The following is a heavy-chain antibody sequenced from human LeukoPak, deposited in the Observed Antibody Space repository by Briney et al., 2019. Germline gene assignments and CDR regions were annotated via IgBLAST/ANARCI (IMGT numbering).Heavy chain of an antibody. D-gene: IGHD6-19*01. J-gene: IGHJ4*02. V-gene: IGHV1-2*02. CDR2: INPNSGGT. CDR3: ATSSGWKSNIDY. CDR1: GYTFNGYY. Sequence: GASVKVSCKASGYTFNGYYIHWVRQAPGQGLEWMGWINPNSGGTNYAQKFQGRVTMTRDTSISTAYMELSRLRSDDTAVFYCATSSGWKSNIDYWGQGILVTVSS.